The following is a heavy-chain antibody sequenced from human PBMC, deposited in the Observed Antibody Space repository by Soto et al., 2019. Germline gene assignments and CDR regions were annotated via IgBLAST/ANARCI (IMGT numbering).Heavy chain of an antibody. CDR3: ARVLIVATINPRDYFDY. CDR1: GGSFSGYY. Sequence: SETLSLTCAVYGGSFSGYYWSWIRQPPGKGLEWIGEINHSGSTNYNPSLKSRVTISVDTSKNQFSLKLSSVTAADTAVYYCARVLIVATINPRDYFDYWGQGTLVTVSS. J-gene: IGHJ4*02. CDR2: INHSGST. D-gene: IGHD5-12*01. V-gene: IGHV4-34*01.